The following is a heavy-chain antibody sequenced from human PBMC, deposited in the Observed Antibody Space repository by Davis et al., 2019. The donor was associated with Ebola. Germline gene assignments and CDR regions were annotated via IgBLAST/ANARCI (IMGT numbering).Heavy chain of an antibody. CDR2: ISSRSNYI. Sequence: GGSLRLSCAASGFTFRSYSMNWVRQAPGKGLEWVSSISSRSNYIYYADSVKGRFTISRDNAKNSLFLQMNSLRAEDTAVYYCARVDVSSAFDIWGRGTMVTVSS. V-gene: IGHV3-21*01. CDR1: GFTFRSYS. CDR3: ARVDVSSAFDI. D-gene: IGHD3-16*01. J-gene: IGHJ3*02.